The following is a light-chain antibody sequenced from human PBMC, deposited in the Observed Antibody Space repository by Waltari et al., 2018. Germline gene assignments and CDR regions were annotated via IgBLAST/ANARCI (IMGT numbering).Light chain of an antibody. CDR2: EAS. J-gene: IGKJ3*01. CDR3: QKYDSAPFT. Sequence: DIQMTQSPSSLSASVRDRATITGRASQGMSNYLARYPQKPGKVPKRLIYEASTLQSGVPSRFSGSGSGTEFTLTISSLQPEDVATYYCQKYDSAPFTFGPGTKVNIK. V-gene: IGKV1-27*01. CDR1: QGMSNY.